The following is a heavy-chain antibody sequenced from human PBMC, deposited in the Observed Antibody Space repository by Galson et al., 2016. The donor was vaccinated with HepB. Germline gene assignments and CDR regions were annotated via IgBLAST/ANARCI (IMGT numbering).Heavy chain of an antibody. V-gene: IGHV4-59*02. Sequence: SETLSLTCTVSRGSVRGYYWSWIRQPPGKGLEWIGYIHYSGTTNYNPSLKSRVTVSVDTSKNQFSLSLSSVTAADTALYYCAIPQPVAGAVYGMDVWGQGTTVTVSS. CDR3: AIPQPVAGAVYGMDV. D-gene: IGHD6-19*01. CDR2: IHYSGTT. CDR1: RGSVRGYY. J-gene: IGHJ6*02.